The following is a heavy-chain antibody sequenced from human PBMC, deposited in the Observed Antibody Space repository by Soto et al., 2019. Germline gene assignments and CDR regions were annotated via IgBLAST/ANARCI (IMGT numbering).Heavy chain of an antibody. J-gene: IGHJ4*02. CDR2: ISHSGGTT. V-gene: IGHV3-23*01. D-gene: IGHD1-1*01. CDR1: GFTFNNYA. Sequence: EVQLLESGGGSVQPGGSLRLSCAASGFTFNNYAMHWVRRPPGKGLEWVSSISHSGGTTYYADYVKGRFSISRDSLASTLYLQLNSLRAEDPALYYCAKGRGKNWNLDYWGQGTLVTVSP. CDR3: AKGRGKNWNLDY.